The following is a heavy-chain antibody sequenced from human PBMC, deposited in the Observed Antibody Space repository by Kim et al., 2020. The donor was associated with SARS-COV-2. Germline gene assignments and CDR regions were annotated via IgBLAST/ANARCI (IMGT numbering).Heavy chain of an antibody. J-gene: IGHJ4*02. CDR1: GFTFSSYG. CDR3: AKDAVLLWFGELLPFFFDY. D-gene: IGHD3-10*01. V-gene: IGHV3-30*18. CDR2: ISYDGSNK. Sequence: GGSLRLSCAASGFTFSSYGMHWVRQAPGKGLEWVAVISYDGSNKYYADSVKGRFTISRDNSKNTLYLQMNSLRAEDTAVYYCAKDAVLLWFGELLPFFFDYWGQGTLVTVSS.